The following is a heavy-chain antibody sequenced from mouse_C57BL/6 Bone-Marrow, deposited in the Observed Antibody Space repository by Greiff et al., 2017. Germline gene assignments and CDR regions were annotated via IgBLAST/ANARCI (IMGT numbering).Heavy chain of an antibody. D-gene: IGHD1-1*01. Sequence: VQLQQSGAELVRPGASVKLSCTASGFNINDDYMHWVKQRPEQGLEWIGWIDPDNGDTDYASKFQGKATITADTSSNTAYLQLSSLTSEDTAVYYCTNLYYYGSSSFAYWGQGTLVTVSA. CDR3: TNLYYYGSSSFAY. CDR2: IDPDNGDT. V-gene: IGHV14-4*01. CDR1: GFNINDDY. J-gene: IGHJ3*01.